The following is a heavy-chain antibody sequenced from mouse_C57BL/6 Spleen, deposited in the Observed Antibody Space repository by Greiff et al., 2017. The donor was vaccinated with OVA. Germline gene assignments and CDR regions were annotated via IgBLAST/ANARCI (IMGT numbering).Heavy chain of an antibody. CDR2: INPSSGYT. V-gene: IGHV1-7*01. Sequence: VQLQQSGAELAKPGASVKLSCKASGYTFTSYWMHWVKQRPGQGLEWIGYINPSSGYTKYNQKFKDKATLTADKSSSTAYMQLSSLTYEDSAVYYCARRVITTVVAPGAMDYWGQGTSVTVSS. J-gene: IGHJ4*01. CDR1: GYTFTSYW. D-gene: IGHD1-1*01. CDR3: ARRVITTVVAPGAMDY.